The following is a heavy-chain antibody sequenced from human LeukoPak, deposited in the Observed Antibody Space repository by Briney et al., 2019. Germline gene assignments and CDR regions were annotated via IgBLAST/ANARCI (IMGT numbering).Heavy chain of an antibody. CDR1: GYSFTSQW. V-gene: IGHV5-51*01. CDR2: IYPDDSDT. CDR3: ARHGKYYSGSYYFDF. J-gene: IGHJ4*02. D-gene: IGHD6-19*01. Sequence: GESLKISCQASGYSFTSQWIGWVRQMPGKGLEWMGIIYPDDSDTRYSPSFQGQVTISADKSISTAYLQWSSLKASDSAMYYCARHGKYYSGSYYFDFWGQGTLITVSS.